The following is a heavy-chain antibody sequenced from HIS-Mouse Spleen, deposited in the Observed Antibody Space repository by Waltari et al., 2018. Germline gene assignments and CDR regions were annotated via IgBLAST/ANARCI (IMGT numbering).Heavy chain of an antibody. J-gene: IGHJ3*02. CDR2: MNSDGSST. V-gene: IGHV3-74*01. Sequence: EVQLVESGGGLVQPGGSLRLSCAASGFTFSSYWMHWVRQAPGKGLVWVSRMNSDGSSTSYADSVKGRFTISRDNAKNTLYLQMNSLRADDTAVYYCARDLELDAFDIWGQGTMVTVSS. D-gene: IGHD1-1*01. CDR1: GFTFSSYW. CDR3: ARDLELDAFDI.